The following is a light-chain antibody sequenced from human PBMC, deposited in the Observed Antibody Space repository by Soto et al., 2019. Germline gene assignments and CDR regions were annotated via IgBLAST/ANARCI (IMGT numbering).Light chain of an antibody. Sequence: DIQMTQSPSTLSASVGDRVTITCRASQSISGWLAWYQQKPGKAPKLLIYDASSLDSGVPSRFSGSGSGTEFTLTISSLQAEDVAVYYCQQYCSTPLTFGGGTKVEIK. J-gene: IGKJ4*01. CDR2: DAS. V-gene: IGKV1-5*01. CDR1: QSISGW. CDR3: QQYCSTPLT.